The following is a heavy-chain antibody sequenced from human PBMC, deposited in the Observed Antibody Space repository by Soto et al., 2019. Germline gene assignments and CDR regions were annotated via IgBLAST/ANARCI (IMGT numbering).Heavy chain of an antibody. CDR2: IYYSGST. Sequence: SETLSLTFTVPGGSISSGGYSWSWICHHPGTRLEWIGYIYYSGSTYYNPSLKRRVTISVDTSKNQFSLKLSSVTAADTAVYYCARGLGFYDFWSGYYLNWFDPWGQRTLDTVTS. V-gene: IGHV4-31*03. CDR1: GGSISSGGYS. CDR3: ARGLGFYDFWSGYYLNWFDP. D-gene: IGHD3-3*01. J-gene: IGHJ5*02.